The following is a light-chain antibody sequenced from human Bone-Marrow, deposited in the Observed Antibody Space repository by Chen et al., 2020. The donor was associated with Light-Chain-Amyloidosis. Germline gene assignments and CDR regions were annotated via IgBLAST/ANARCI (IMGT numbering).Light chain of an antibody. V-gene: IGLV1-44*01. J-gene: IGLJ3*02. Sequence: QSALTQPPSASGAPGQRVTISCSGSSSNIGSETVNWYQLLPGTAPKLLIYRDSLRPPGVPDRLSGSKSGTSASLAISGRQSGDEGEYYCSAWDDSLNSGVFGGGTRLTVL. CDR3: SAWDDSLNSGV. CDR2: RDS. CDR1: SSNIGSET.